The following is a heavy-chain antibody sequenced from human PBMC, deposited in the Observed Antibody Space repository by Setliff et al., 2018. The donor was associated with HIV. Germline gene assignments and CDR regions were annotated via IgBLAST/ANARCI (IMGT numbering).Heavy chain of an antibody. D-gene: IGHD3-10*01. CDR1: GLSFTRAW. J-gene: IGHJ4*02. CDR2: IRSKADGGTA. CDR3: TPRGGY. Sequence: PGGSLRLSCAVSGLSFTRAWISWVRQVPGKGLQWVARIRSKADGGTADYIAPVQGRFIMSRDDTKNMVYLQMNSLKIEDTAVYYCTPRGGYWGQGSLVTVSS. V-gene: IGHV3-15*01.